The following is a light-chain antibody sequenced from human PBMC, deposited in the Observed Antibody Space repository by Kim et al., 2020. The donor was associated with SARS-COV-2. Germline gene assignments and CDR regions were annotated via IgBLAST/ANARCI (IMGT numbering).Light chain of an antibody. CDR2: DAS. CDR3: QQSSNSPRT. J-gene: IGKJ4*02. V-gene: IGKV3-11*01. Sequence: EIVLTQSPATLSLSPGERATLSCRASQSVSSYLAWYQQKPGQAPRLLIYDASNRATGIPARFSGSGSGTEFTLTISSLEPDDFAVYYCQQSSNSPRTFGEGTKVDIK. CDR1: QSVSSY.